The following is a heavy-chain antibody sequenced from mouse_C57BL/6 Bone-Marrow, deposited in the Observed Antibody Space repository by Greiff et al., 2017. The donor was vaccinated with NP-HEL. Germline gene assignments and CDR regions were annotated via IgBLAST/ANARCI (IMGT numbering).Heavy chain of an antibody. CDR1: GYTFTSYW. V-gene: IGHV1-64*01. CDR2: IHPNSGST. J-gene: IGHJ1*03. D-gene: IGHD1-1*01. Sequence: VQLQQPGAELVKPGASVKLSCKASGYTFTSYWMHWVKQRPGQGLEWIGMIHPNSGSTNYNEKFKSKATLTVDKSSSTAYMQLSSLTSEDSAVYDCARGGGYGSSWYFDVWGTGTTVTVSS. CDR3: ARGGGYGSSWYFDV.